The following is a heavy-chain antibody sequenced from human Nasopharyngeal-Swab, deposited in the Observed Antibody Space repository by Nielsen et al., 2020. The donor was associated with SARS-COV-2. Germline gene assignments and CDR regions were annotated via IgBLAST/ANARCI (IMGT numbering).Heavy chain of an antibody. Sequence: SETLSLTCRVSDGSFGDYYWSWIRQRPGKGLEWIGHIFYTGRTDYNPSLESRVSISLDTTLKTFSLRLSSVTSADTAVYYCARSLVGVSRHFDYWGQGALVTVSS. V-gene: IGHV4-59*01. CDR1: DGSFGDYY. CDR2: IFYTGRT. D-gene: IGHD1-26*01. J-gene: IGHJ4*02. CDR3: ARSLVGVSRHFDY.